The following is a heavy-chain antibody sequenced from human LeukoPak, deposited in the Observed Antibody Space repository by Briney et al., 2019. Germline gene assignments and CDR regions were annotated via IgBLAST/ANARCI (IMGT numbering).Heavy chain of an antibody. Sequence: PGGSLRLSGAASGFTFSDHWMSWVRQAPGKGLEWVANIRQDGSTKFYADSVKGRFTTSRDNAKNSVFLQMDNLTPDDTAVYYCARAVDLADYWGQGTLVTVSS. CDR1: GFTFSDHW. J-gene: IGHJ4*02. CDR2: IRQDGSTK. CDR3: ARAVDLADY. V-gene: IGHV3-7*01.